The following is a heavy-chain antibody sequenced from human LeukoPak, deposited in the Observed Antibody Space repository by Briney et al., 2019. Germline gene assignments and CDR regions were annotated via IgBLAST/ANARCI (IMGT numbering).Heavy chain of an antibody. V-gene: IGHV1-24*01. J-gene: IGHJ4*02. Sequence: GASVKVSCKVSEYTLTELSMHWVRQAPGKGLEWMGGFDPEDGETIYAQKFQGRVTMTEDTSTDTAYMELSSLRSEDTAVYYCATVLGYGDYEGGLVDWGQGTLVTVSS. D-gene: IGHD4-17*01. CDR2: FDPEDGET. CDR3: ATVLGYGDYEGGLVD. CDR1: EYTLTELS.